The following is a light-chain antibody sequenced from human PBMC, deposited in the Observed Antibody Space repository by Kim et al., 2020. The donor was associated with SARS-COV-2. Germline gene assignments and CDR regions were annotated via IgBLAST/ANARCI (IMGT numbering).Light chain of an antibody. CDR2: RNN. Sequence: GQRVTISCSGSSSNIGRNYVDWYQQLPGTAPKLLSYRNNQRPSGVPDRFSGSKSGTSASLAISGLRSEDEADYYCAAWDDSLSGPVFGGGTQLTVL. V-gene: IGLV1-47*01. CDR3: AAWDDSLSGPV. J-gene: IGLJ3*02. CDR1: SSNIGRNY.